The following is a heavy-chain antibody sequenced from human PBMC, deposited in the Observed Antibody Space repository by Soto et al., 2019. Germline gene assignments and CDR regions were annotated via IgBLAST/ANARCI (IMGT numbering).Heavy chain of an antibody. J-gene: IGHJ6*02. V-gene: IGHV4-39*01. D-gene: IGHD6-19*01. CDR3: ARRVAVAHYYYYGMDV. Sequence: PSETLSLTCTVSGGSISSSSYDWGWIRQPPGKGLEWIGSIYYSGSTYYNPSLKSRVTISVDTSKNQFSLKLSSVTAADTAVYYCARRVAVAHYYYYGMDVWGQGTTVTVS. CDR1: GGSISSSSYD. CDR2: IYYSGST.